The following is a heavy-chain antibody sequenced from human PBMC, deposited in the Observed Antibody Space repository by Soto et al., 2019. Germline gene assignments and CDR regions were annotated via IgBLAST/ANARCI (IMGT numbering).Heavy chain of an antibody. V-gene: IGHV4-59*01. CDR1: GGSISSYY. Sequence: PSETLSLTCTVSGGSISSYYWSWIRQPPGKGLEWIGYIYYSGSTNYNPSLKSRVTISVDTSKNQFSLKLSSVTAADTAVYYCARTYCSGGSCYYDYWRQGTLVTVSS. CDR3: ARTYCSGGSCYYDY. J-gene: IGHJ4*02. CDR2: IYYSGST. D-gene: IGHD2-15*01.